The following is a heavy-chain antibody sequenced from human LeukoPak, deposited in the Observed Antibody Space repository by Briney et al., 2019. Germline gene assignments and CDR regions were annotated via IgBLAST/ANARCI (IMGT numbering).Heavy chain of an antibody. CDR1: GFTFSTYG. V-gene: IGHV3-23*01. CDR3: AKDGGEYYDILTGYYPRLYYMDV. D-gene: IGHD3-9*01. J-gene: IGHJ6*03. CDR2: ISGSGSST. Sequence: PGGSLRLSCVASGFTFSTYGMSWVRQAPGKGLEWVSAISGSGSSTYYADSVKGRFTISRDNSKNTLYLQMNSLRAEDTAVYYCAKDGGEYYDILTGYYPRLYYMDVWGKGTTVTISS.